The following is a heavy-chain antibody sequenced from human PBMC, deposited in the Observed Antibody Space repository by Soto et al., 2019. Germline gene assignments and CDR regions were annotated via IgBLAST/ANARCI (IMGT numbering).Heavy chain of an antibody. D-gene: IGHD3-22*01. CDR1: GYTFTSYD. Sequence: QVQLVQSGAEVKKPGASVKVSCKASGYTFTSYDINWVRQATGQGLEWMGWMNPNSGNTGYAQKFQGRVNMTRNTPISTAYMELSSLRSEDTAVYYCARGLYYYDSSGYHYYYGMDGWGQGTTVTVSS. V-gene: IGHV1-8*01. J-gene: IGHJ6*02. CDR3: ARGLYYYDSSGYHYYYGMDG. CDR2: MNPNSGNT.